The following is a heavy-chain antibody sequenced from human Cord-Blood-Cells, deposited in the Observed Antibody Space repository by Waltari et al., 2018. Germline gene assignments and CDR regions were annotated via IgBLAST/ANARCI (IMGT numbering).Heavy chain of an antibody. J-gene: IGHJ3*02. Sequence: QVQLQESGPGLLKPSETLSLTCTVSGGPISSYYWSWIRQPPGQALEWIGYIYYSGSTNYNPSLKSRVTISVDTSKNQFSLKLSSVTAADTAVYYCARGGVLRYFDWLLYQDAFDIWGQGTMVTVSS. D-gene: IGHD3-9*01. CDR1: GGPISSYY. CDR2: IYYSGST. CDR3: ARGGVLRYFDWLLYQDAFDI. V-gene: IGHV4-59*01.